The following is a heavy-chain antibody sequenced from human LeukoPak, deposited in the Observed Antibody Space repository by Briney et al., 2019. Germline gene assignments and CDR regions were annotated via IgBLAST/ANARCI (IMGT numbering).Heavy chain of an antibody. CDR1: EFTFSSYA. V-gene: IGHV3-23*01. CDR3: AKDISPAVAGTSAFDI. Sequence: GGSLRLSCAASEFTFSSYAMTWVRQAPGKGLEWVSVISGSGGNTYYTDSVKGRFTISRDNSKNSLYLQMNSLRAEDTALYYCAKDISPAVAGTSAFDIWGQGTMVTVSS. CDR2: ISGSGGNT. D-gene: IGHD6-19*01. J-gene: IGHJ3*02.